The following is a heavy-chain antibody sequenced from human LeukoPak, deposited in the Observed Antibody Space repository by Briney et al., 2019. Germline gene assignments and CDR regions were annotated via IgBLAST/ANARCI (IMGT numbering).Heavy chain of an antibody. D-gene: IGHD1-1*01. CDR3: VTRPDGRGTGPTENSPFDI. V-gene: IGHV4-4*07. CDR1: GGSISSYY. J-gene: IGHJ3*02. Sequence: SETLSLTCTVSGGSISSYYWSWIRQPAGKGLEWIGRIYTSGSTNSNPSLRGRVTMSLDTSKNQLFLRLRSVTAADTAVYYCVTRPDGRGTGPTENSPFDIWGQGTVVTVSS. CDR2: IYTSGST.